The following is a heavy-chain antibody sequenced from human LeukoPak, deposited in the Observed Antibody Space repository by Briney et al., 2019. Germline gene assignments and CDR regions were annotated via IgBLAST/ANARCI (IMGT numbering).Heavy chain of an antibody. J-gene: IGHJ4*02. CDR2: IIPIFGTA. Sequence: SVKVSCKASGGTFSSYAISWVRQAPGQGLEWMGGIIPIFGTANYAQKFQGRVTITTSESKSTAYMELSSLRSEDTAVYYCARYVSYGDYDVPVFDYWGQGTLVTVSS. D-gene: IGHD4-17*01. CDR3: ARYVSYGDYDVPVFDY. CDR1: GGTFSSYA. V-gene: IGHV1-69*05.